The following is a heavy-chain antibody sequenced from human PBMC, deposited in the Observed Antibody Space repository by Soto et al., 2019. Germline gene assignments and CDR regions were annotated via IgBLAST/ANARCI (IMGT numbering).Heavy chain of an antibody. D-gene: IGHD3-3*01. CDR3: ARAITIFGVVMYFDY. CDR1: GFTVSNNY. Sequence: GGSLRLSCAASGFTVSNNYMSWVRQAPGKGLEYVSVIYSGGGTYYADSVKGRFTISRDNSKNTLYLQMNSLGAEDTAVYYCARAITIFGVVMYFDYWGQG. V-gene: IGHV3-66*01. J-gene: IGHJ4*02. CDR2: IYSGGGT.